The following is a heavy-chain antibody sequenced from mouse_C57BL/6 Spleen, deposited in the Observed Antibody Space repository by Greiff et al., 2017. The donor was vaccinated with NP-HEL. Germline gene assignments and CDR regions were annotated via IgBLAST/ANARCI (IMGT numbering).Heavy chain of an antibody. CDR2: IDPSDSYT. CDR1: GYTFTSYW. D-gene: IGHD2-4*01. Sequence: QVQLQQPGAELVMPGASVKLSCKASGYTFTSYWMHWVKQRPGPGLEWIGEIDPSDSYTNYNQKFKGKSTLTVDKSSSTAYMQLSSLTSEDSAVYYCARAYYDYEKYFDVWGTGTTVTVSS. V-gene: IGHV1-69*01. J-gene: IGHJ1*03. CDR3: ARAYYDYEKYFDV.